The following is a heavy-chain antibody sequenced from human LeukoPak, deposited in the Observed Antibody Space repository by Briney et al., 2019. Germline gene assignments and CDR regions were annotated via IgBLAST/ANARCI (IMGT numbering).Heavy chain of an antibody. CDR3: ARDPGAGTEEIDY. D-gene: IGHD6-19*01. V-gene: IGHV3-48*04. Sequence: PGGSLRLSCAASGFTFSSYSMNWVRQAPGKGLEWVSYISSSSSTIYYADSVKGRFTISRDNAKNSLYLQMNSLRAEDTAVYYCARDPGAGTEEIDYWGQGTLVTVSS. CDR1: GFTFSSYS. J-gene: IGHJ4*02. CDR2: ISSSSSTI.